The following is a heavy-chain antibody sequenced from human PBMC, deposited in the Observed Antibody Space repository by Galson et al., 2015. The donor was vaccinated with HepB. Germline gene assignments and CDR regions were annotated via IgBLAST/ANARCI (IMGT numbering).Heavy chain of an antibody. CDR2: IKSKTDGGTT. J-gene: IGHJ4*02. Sequence: SLRLSCAASGFTFSNAWMSWVRQAPGKGLEWVGRIKSKTDGGTTDYAAPVKGRFTISRDDSKNTLYLQMNSLKTEDTAVYYCTTDLSGYPGGYWGQGTLVTVSS. CDR3: TTDLSGYPGGY. CDR1: GFTFSNAW. D-gene: IGHD3-22*01. V-gene: IGHV3-15*01.